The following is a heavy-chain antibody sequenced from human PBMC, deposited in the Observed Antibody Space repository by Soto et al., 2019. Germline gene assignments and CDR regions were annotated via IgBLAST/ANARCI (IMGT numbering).Heavy chain of an antibody. Sequence: HPGGSLRLSCAASGFTFSSYAMSWVRQAPGKGLEWVSAISGSGGSTYCADSVKGRFTISRDNSKNTLYLQMNSLRAEDTAIYYCAKARLPSGYSPFDYWGQGSLVTVSS. D-gene: IGHD3-22*01. CDR2: ISGSGGST. V-gene: IGHV3-23*01. CDR1: GFTFSSYA. CDR3: AKARLPSGYSPFDY. J-gene: IGHJ4*02.